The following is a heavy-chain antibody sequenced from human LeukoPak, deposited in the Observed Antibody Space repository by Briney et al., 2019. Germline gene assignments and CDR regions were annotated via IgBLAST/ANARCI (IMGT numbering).Heavy chain of an antibody. Sequence: ASVKVSCKASGYTFTGYYMHWVRQAPGQGLEWMGWINPNSGDTKYSQKFQGRVTMTWDTSIRTAYMELTRLRSDDTAVYYCATQRGSYLWGTDFDYWGQGTLVTVSS. D-gene: IGHD3-16*01. CDR2: INPNSGDT. CDR1: GYTFTGYY. CDR3: ATQRGSYLWGTDFDY. J-gene: IGHJ4*02. V-gene: IGHV1-2*02.